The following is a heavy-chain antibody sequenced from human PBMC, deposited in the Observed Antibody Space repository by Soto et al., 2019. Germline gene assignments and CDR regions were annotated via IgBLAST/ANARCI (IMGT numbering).Heavy chain of an antibody. D-gene: IGHD1-26*01. CDR3: TTSPHRDSERVFV. CDR1: GFTFSTYW. V-gene: IGHV3-7*01. Sequence: EVQLVESGGGLVQPGGSLRLSCAASGFTFSTYWMSWVRRTPGKGLEWVANIKQDGTEKYYVDSVRGRLTVPRDNAKSSLYLQMNSLIVEDTAVYYCTTSPHRDSERVFVWGQGTTVTVSS. J-gene: IGHJ6*02. CDR2: IKQDGTEK.